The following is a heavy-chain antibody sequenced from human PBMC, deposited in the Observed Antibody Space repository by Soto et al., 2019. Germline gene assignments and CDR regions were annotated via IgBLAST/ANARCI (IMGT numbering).Heavy chain of an antibody. Sequence: TGGSLRLSCAASGFTFSSYAMHWVRQAPGKGLEWVAVISYDGSNKYYADSVKGRFTISRDNSKNTLYLQMNSLRAEDTAVYYCARVQYLSAFDIWGQGTMVTVSS. D-gene: IGHD3-16*01. J-gene: IGHJ3*02. V-gene: IGHV3-30-3*01. CDR2: ISYDGSNK. CDR1: GFTFSSYA. CDR3: ARVQYLSAFDI.